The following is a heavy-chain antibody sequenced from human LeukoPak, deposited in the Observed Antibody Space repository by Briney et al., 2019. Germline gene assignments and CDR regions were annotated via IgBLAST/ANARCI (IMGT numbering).Heavy chain of an antibody. J-gene: IGHJ4*02. CDR1: GXXVTSYG. CDR3: ARGRVTIAYYFDY. CDR2: ISAYNGNT. Sequence: SXKAXGXXVTSYGISWVRQAPGQGLEWMGWISAYNGNTNYAQKLQGRVTMTTDTSTSTAYTELRSLRSDDTAVYYCARGRVTIAYYFDYWGQGTLVTVSS. D-gene: IGHD3-9*01. V-gene: IGHV1-18*01.